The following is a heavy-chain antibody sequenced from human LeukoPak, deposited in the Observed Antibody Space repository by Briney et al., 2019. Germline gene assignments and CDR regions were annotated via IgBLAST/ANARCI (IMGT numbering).Heavy chain of an antibody. CDR3: ARDSFPRNY. Sequence: SETLSLTCTVSGGSINSYYWSWIRQPPGKGLEWIGYISYSGSTNYNPSLKSRVTISVDTSKNQFSLKLSSVTAADTAVYYCARDSFPRNYWGQGTLVTVSS. V-gene: IGHV4-59*12. CDR2: ISYSGST. CDR1: GGSINSYY. J-gene: IGHJ4*02. D-gene: IGHD2-15*01.